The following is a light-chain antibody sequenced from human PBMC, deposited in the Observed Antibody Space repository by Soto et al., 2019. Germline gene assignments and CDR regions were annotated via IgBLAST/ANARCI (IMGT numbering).Light chain of an antibody. CDR1: QGISNA. CDR3: QHFSTYPLT. J-gene: IGKJ4*01. CDR2: DAS. Sequence: AIQLTQSPSSLSASVGDSVTITCRSSQGISNALAWYQQKPGKPPKLLVYDASTLQRGVPPRFSGSGSGTDFTLTISYLQPEDFATYYCQHFSTYPLTFGGGTKVEI. V-gene: IGKV1-13*02.